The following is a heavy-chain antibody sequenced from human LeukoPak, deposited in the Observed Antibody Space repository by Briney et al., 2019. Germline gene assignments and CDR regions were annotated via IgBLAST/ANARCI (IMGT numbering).Heavy chain of an antibody. CDR3: ARDKIRKRCRYFDY. V-gene: IGHV4-61*01. CDR1: GDSGASSGSYW. D-gene: IGHD5-24*01. J-gene: IGHJ4*02. Sequence: PSETLSLTCDVSGDSGASSGSYWSGWFRQPPGKGLEWIGYIYYSGSTNYNPSLKSRVTISVDTSKNQFSLKLSSVTAADTAVYYCARDKIRKRCRYFDYWGQGTLVTVSS. CDR2: IYYSGST.